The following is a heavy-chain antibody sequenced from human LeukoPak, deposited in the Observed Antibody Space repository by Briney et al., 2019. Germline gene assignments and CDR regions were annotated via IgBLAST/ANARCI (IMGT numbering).Heavy chain of an antibody. Sequence: PGGSLRLSCAASGFTFSSYWMHWVRQAPGKGLVWVSRINSDGSSTSYADSVKGRFTISRDNAKNTLYLQMNSLRAEDTAVYYCARDHSVYYGSGTFDYWGQGTLVTVSS. CDR3: ARDHSVYYGSGTFDY. J-gene: IGHJ4*02. V-gene: IGHV3-74*01. CDR1: GFTFSSYW. CDR2: INSDGSST. D-gene: IGHD3-10*01.